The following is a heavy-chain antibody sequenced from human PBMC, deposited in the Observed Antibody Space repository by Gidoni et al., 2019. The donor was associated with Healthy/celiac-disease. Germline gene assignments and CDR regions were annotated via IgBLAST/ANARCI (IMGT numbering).Heavy chain of an antibody. CDR1: GFTFSSYG. Sequence: QVQLVESGGGVVQPGRSLRLSCAASGFTFSSYGMHWFRQAPGKGLEWVAVIWYDGSNKYYADSVKGRFTISRDNSKNTLYLQMNSLRAEDTAVYYCARDTQETGSWYVLYYYYGMDVWGQGTTVTVSS. CDR3: ARDTQETGSWYVLYYYYGMDV. D-gene: IGHD6-13*01. V-gene: IGHV3-33*01. CDR2: IWYDGSNK. J-gene: IGHJ6*02.